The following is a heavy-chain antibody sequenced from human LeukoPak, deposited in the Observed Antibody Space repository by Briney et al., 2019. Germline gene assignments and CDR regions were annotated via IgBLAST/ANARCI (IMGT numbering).Heavy chain of an antibody. CDR3: ARAPKRYSSGWFLDY. D-gene: IGHD6-19*01. CDR2: IYYSGST. J-gene: IGHJ4*02. V-gene: IGHV4-59*01. Sequence: TSETLSLTCTVSGGSISSYYWSWIRQPPGKGLEWIGYIYYSGSTNYNPSLKSRVTISVDTSKNQFSLKLSSVTAADTAVYYCARAPKRYSSGWFLDYWGQGTLVTVSS. CDR1: GGSISSYY.